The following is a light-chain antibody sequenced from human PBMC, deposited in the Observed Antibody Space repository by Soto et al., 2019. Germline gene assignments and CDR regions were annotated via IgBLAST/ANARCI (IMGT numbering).Light chain of an antibody. CDR2: AAS. J-gene: IGKJ5*01. CDR3: QQRYSTPIT. Sequence: DIQMTQSPSSLSASVGDRVTITCRASQSISSYLNWYQQKPGKAPKLLIYAASSLQSGVPSRFSGLGSGTDFTLTISSLQPEDFSTYYCQQRYSTPITFGQGTRLEIK. CDR1: QSISSY. V-gene: IGKV1-39*01.